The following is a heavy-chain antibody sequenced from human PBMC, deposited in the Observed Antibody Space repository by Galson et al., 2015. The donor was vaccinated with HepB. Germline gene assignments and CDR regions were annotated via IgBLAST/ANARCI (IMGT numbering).Heavy chain of an antibody. V-gene: IGHV1-46*01. J-gene: IGHJ4*02. Sequence: SVKVSCKASGYTFTSYYMHWVRQAPGQGLEWMGIINPSGGSTSYAQKFQGRVTMTRDTSTSTVYMELSSLRSEDTAVYYCARGGLTTVVTPFGIDYWGQGTLVTVSS. CDR3: ARGGLTTVVTPFGIDY. D-gene: IGHD4-23*01. CDR2: INPSGGST. CDR1: GYTFTSYY.